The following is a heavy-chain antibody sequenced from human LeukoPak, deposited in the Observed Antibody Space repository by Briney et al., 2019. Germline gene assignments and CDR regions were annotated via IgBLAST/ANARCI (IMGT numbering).Heavy chain of an antibody. Sequence: GGSLRLSCAASGFTFSSYSMNWVRQAPGKGLEWVSSISSSSSYIYYADSVKGRFTISRDNSKNTLYLQMNSLRAEDTAVYYCARQGEGYFDYWGQGTLVTVSS. J-gene: IGHJ4*02. CDR3: ARQGEGYFDY. CDR2: ISSSSSYI. CDR1: GFTFSSYS. V-gene: IGHV3-21*01.